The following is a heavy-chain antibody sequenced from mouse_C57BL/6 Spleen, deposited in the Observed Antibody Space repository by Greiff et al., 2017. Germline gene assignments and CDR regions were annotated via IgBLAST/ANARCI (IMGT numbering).Heavy chain of an antibody. D-gene: IGHD2-4*01. Sequence: DVMLVESGGGLVQPGGSMKLSCVASGFTFSNYWMNWVRQSPEKGLEWVAQIRLKSDNYATHYAESVKGRFTISRDDSKSSVYLQMNNLRAEDTGIYYCTRDYYYFDYWGQGTTLTVSS. J-gene: IGHJ2*01. V-gene: IGHV6-3*01. CDR2: IRLKSDNYAT. CDR3: TRDYYYFDY. CDR1: GFTFSNYW.